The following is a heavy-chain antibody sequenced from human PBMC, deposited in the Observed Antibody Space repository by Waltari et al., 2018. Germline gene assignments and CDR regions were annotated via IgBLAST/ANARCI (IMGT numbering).Heavy chain of an antibody. CDR3: ARTDY. V-gene: IGHV3-30-3*01. J-gene: IGHJ4*02. Sequence: QVQLVESGGGVVQPGRSLRLSCAASGFTFSSYAMHWVRQAPGKGLEWVAVISYDGSNKYYADSVKGRFTISRDNSKNTLYLQMNSLRAEDTAVYYCARTDYWGQGTLVIVSS. CDR1: GFTFSSYA. CDR2: ISYDGSNK.